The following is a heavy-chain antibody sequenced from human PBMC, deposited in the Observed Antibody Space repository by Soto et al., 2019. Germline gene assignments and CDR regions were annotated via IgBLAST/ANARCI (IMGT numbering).Heavy chain of an antibody. Sequence: PGGSLRLSCTTSGFTFGQYAMSWVRQAPGKGLEWVGFIRSKAYSRKTEYAASVRGRFTISRDDSKNTAYLQMNSLKIDDTAVYFCGRENIFWTDFDVYAIDNWGQGTLVTVSS. D-gene: IGHD3-3*01. CDR2: IRSKAYSRKT. J-gene: IGHJ4*02. V-gene: IGHV3-49*04. CDR1: GFTFGQYA. CDR3: GRENIFWTDFDVYAIDN.